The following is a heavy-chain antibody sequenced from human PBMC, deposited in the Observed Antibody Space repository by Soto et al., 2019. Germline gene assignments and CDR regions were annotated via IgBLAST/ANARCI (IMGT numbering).Heavy chain of an antibody. V-gene: IGHV1-18*01. D-gene: IGHD3-10*01. CDR3: AREMVRGVGSDY. J-gene: IGHJ4*02. CDR2: ISTYKGNT. CDR1: GYTFTSYG. Sequence: ASVKVSCKASGYTFTSYGISWVRQAPGQGLEWMGWISTYKGNTKYAQKLQGRVTMTTDTSTSTAYMELRSLRSDDTAVFYCAREMVRGVGSDYWGQGTLVTVSS.